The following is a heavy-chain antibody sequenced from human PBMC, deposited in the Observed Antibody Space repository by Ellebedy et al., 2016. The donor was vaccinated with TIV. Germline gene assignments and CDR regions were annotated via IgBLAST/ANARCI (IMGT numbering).Heavy chain of an antibody. Sequence: GESLKISCEASGFTFSNFWMNWVRQVPGKGLEWVATIKDDGSGDYYLDSVKGRFTISRDNSRRTVYLQMSSLRVEDTAVYFCAKDLSESGLSFDYWGQGTCVTVSS. CDR2: IKDDGSGD. CDR3: AKDLSESGLSFDY. J-gene: IGHJ4*02. CDR1: GFTFSNFW. D-gene: IGHD3-3*01. V-gene: IGHV3-7*03.